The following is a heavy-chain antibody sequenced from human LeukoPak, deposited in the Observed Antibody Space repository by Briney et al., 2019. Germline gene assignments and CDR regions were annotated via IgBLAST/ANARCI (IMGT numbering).Heavy chain of an antibody. D-gene: IGHD3-22*01. CDR3: ARDQNYYDSSGYYYLNYYYMDV. J-gene: IGHJ6*03. CDR2: ISAYNGNT. V-gene: IGHV1-18*04. CDR1: GCTFTSYG. Sequence: ASMKVSCKASGCTFTSYGITWVRQAPGQGLEWMGWISAYNGNTNYAQKLQGRVTMTTDTSTSTAYMELRSLRSDDTAVYYCARDQNYYDSSGYYYLNYYYMDVWGKGTTVTISS.